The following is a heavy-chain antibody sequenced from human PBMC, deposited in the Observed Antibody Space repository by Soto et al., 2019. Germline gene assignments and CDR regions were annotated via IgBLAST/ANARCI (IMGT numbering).Heavy chain of an antibody. D-gene: IGHD5-18*01. V-gene: IGHV1-69*12. CDR1: GGTFSSYA. CDR2: IIPIFGTA. J-gene: IGHJ6*02. Sequence: QVQLVQSGAEVKKPGSSVKVSCKASGGTFSSYAISWVRQAPGQGLEWMGGIIPIFGTANYAQKFQGRVTITAHESTSTAYMELSSLRSGDTAVYYCAMRSTGTAMTKGGMDVWGQGPTVTVSS. CDR3: AMRSTGTAMTKGGMDV.